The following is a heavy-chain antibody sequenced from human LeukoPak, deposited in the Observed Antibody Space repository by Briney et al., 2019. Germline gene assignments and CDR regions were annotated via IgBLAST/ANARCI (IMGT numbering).Heavy chain of an antibody. CDR1: GFTFSSYG. V-gene: IGHV3-30*03. Sequence: PGGSLRLSCAASGFTFSSYGMHWVRQAPGKGLEWVAVISYDGSNKYYADSVKGRFTISRDNSKNTLYLQMNSLRAEDTAVYYCATSVDIVATIDDYWGQGTLVTVSS. D-gene: IGHD5-12*01. CDR3: ATSVDIVATIDDY. CDR2: ISYDGSNK. J-gene: IGHJ4*02.